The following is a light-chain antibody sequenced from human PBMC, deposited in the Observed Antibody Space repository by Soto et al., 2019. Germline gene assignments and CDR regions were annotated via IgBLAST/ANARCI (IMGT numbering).Light chain of an antibody. J-gene: IGKJ1*01. V-gene: IGKV1-17*03. CDR1: QDISRF. Sequence: DIQMTQSPSAVSASVGDRVTITCRASQDISRFLAWFQQNPGKVPKRLVYLATALQNGAPSRFSGSGSGTEFNFPISSLQPEDFATYYCLQHYAYPWTFGQGTKVDIK. CDR2: LAT. CDR3: LQHYAYPWT.